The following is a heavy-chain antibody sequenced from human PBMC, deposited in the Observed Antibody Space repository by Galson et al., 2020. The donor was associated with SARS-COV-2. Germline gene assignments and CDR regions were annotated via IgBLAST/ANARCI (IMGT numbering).Heavy chain of an antibody. CDR3: ARGTSVAGFDY. V-gene: IGHV4-30-2*04. J-gene: IGHJ4*02. D-gene: IGHD6-19*01. Sequence: YYNGATFYNPSLKSRGTISMDTSTNQFSLKLTSLTAADTALYFCARGTSVAGFDYWGRGTLVTVSS. CDR2: YYNGAT.